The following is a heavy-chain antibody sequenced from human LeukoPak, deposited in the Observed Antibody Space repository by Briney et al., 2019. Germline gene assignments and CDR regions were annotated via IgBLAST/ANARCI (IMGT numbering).Heavy chain of an antibody. Sequence: SVKVSCKASGGTFSSYAISWVRQAPGQGLEWMGGIIPIFGTANYAQKFQGRVTITTDESTSTAYMELSSLRSEDTAVYYCASLPAASYYYYYMDVWGEGTTVTVSS. CDR1: GGTFSSYA. J-gene: IGHJ6*03. CDR2: IIPIFGTA. V-gene: IGHV1-69*05. CDR3: ASLPAASYYYYYMDV. D-gene: IGHD2-2*01.